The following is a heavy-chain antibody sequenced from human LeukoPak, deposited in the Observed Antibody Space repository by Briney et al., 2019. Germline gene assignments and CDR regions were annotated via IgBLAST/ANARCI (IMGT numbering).Heavy chain of an antibody. CDR1: GGTFSSYA. V-gene: IGHV1-69*13. Sequence: GASVKVSCKASGGTFSSYAISWVRQAPGQGLEWMGGIIPIFGTANYAQKFQGRVTITADESTSTANMELSSLRSEDTAVYYCASLPKEHTTAVATGDYSYYRMDVWGQGTTVTVSS. CDR2: IIPIFGTA. D-gene: IGHD5-18*01. J-gene: IGHJ6*02. CDR3: ASLPKEHTTAVATGDYSYYRMDV.